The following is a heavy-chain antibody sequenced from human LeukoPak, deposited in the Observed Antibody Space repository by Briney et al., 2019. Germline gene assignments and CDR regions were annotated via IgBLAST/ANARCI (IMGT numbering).Heavy chain of an antibody. CDR1: GYTFTGYY. CDR3: ARHVGYSNWFDP. V-gene: IGHV1-2*02. J-gene: IGHJ5*02. CDR2: INPTSGGT. D-gene: IGHD2-15*01. Sequence: GASVKVSCKASGYTFTGYYIHWVRQAAGQGLEWMGWINPTSGGTNYAQNFQGRVTMTRDTSISTAYMELSRLRSDDTAVYYCARHVGYSNWFDPWGQGTLVTVSS.